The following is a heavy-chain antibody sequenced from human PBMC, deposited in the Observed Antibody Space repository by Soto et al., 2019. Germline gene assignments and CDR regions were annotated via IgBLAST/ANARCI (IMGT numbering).Heavy chain of an antibody. CDR3: GRVVIKMASQSIDS. D-gene: IGHD2-2*01. J-gene: IGHJ4*02. CDR1: GGCLSRYY. V-gene: IGHV4-34*01. CDR2: VNPGGIT. Sequence: SETLSLTCAVYGGCLSRYYWTWWRQSPAKGPKLIGEVNPGGITNYSPSVKSRLKISLDTSKKEVSLEMTSVTAADTAVYYCGRVVIKMASQSIDSWGPGTLVTVSS.